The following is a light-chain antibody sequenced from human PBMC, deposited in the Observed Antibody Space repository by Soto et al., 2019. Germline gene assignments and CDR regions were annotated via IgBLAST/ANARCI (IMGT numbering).Light chain of an antibody. Sequence: EIVLTQSPGTLSLSPGERATLSCRASQSFSSSYLAWYQQKPGQAPRRLIYGSSSRATGIPDRFSGSVSGTDFSLTISSLEAEDCAVYYCQHYGSALFTFGPGTKVDVK. J-gene: IGKJ3*01. CDR2: GSS. CDR3: QHYGSALFT. V-gene: IGKV3-20*01. CDR1: QSFSSSY.